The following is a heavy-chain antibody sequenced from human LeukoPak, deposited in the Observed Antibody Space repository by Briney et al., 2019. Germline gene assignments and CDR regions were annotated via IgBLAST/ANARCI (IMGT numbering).Heavy chain of an antibody. Sequence: ASVKVSFKASGYSFTAYYIHWVRQAPGQGLEWMGWISPDSGGTNYAQKFQGRVTMTTDTSINTVYMDLSSLRSDDTAVYFCARAQAGTSCCHFDYWGQGTLVTVSS. CDR3: ARAQAGTSCCHFDY. V-gene: IGHV1-2*02. D-gene: IGHD2-2*01. CDR1: GYSFTAYY. CDR2: ISPDSGGT. J-gene: IGHJ4*02.